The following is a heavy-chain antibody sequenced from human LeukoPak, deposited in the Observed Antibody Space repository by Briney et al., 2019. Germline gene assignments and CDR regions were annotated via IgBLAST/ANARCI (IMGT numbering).Heavy chain of an antibody. CDR3: ARLLYNFGAYMDV. CDR2: IWFDGSNK. Sequence: GGSLRLSCTASGFIFSNYGLHWVRQAPGKGLEWVAVIWFDGSNKYYAESVKGRFTISRDNAKNPLHLQMSSLRAEDTAVYYCARLLYNFGAYMDVWGKGTTVTVSS. CDR1: GFIFSNYG. V-gene: IGHV3-33*01. J-gene: IGHJ6*03. D-gene: IGHD3-3*01.